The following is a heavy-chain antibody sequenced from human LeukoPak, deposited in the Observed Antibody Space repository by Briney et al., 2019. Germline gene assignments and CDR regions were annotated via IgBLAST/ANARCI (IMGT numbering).Heavy chain of an antibody. CDR1: GFTLSIYW. CDR2: INSDGSST. V-gene: IGHV3-74*01. Sequence: GGSLRLSCAASGFTLSIYWMHWVRQAPGKGLVWVSRINSDGSSTSYADSVKGRFTISRDNAKNTLYLQMNSLRAEDTAVYYCARDEDWSGYYGAFDIWGQGTMVTVSS. D-gene: IGHD3-3*01. J-gene: IGHJ3*02. CDR3: ARDEDWSGYYGAFDI.